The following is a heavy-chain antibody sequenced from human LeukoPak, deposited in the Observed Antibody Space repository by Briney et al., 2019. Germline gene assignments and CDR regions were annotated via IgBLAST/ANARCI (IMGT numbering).Heavy chain of an antibody. J-gene: IGHJ6*03. D-gene: IGHD3-10*01. Sequence: TSETLSLTCAVSGGSISSYYWSWIRQPPGKGLEWIGYIYYSGSTNYNPSLKSRVTISVDTSKNQFSLKLSSVTAADTAVYYCARSIGFGEPRRHNHYYYYYMDVWGKGTTVTISS. CDR2: IYYSGST. CDR1: GGSISSYY. CDR3: ARSIGFGEPRRHNHYYYYYMDV. V-gene: IGHV4-59*12.